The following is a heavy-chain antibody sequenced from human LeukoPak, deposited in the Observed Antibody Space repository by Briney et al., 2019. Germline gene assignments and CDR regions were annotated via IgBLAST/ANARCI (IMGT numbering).Heavy chain of an antibody. J-gene: IGHJ4*02. CDR3: ARHHNGGTHYFDY. CDR1: GGSVNGYY. D-gene: IGHD4-23*01. V-gene: IGHV4-59*08. Sequence: KPSETLSLTCTVSGGSVNGYYWSWVRRPPGQGLEWVAYIYYTGSSNSNPSLKSRVTISVDTSKNQFSLKLNSVTAADTAVYYCARHHNGGTHYFDYWGQGTLVTVSS. CDR2: IYYTGSS.